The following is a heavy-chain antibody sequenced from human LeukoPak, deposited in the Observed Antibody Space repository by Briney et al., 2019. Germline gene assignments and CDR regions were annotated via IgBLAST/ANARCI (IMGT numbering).Heavy chain of an antibody. CDR3: ARAIVLMVYAILEYWYFDL. CDR2: INHSGST. Sequence: PSETLSLTCAVYGGSFSGYYWSWIRQPPGKGLEWIGEINHSGSTNYNPSIKSRVTISVDTSKNQFSLKLSSVTAADTAVYYCARAIVLMVYAILEYWYFDLWGHGTLVTVSS. D-gene: IGHD2-8*01. CDR1: GGSFSGYY. J-gene: IGHJ2*01. V-gene: IGHV4-34*01.